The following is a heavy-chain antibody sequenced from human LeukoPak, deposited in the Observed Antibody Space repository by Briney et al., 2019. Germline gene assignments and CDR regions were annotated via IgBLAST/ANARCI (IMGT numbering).Heavy chain of an antibody. Sequence: GASVKVSCKASGYTFTSYDINWVRQATGQGLEWMGWMNPNSGNTGYAQKFQGRVTMTRNTSISTAYMELSSLRSEDTAVYYCARVPYSSSSWYYYYYMDVWGKGTTVTVSS. J-gene: IGHJ6*03. V-gene: IGHV1-8*01. D-gene: IGHD6-6*01. CDR3: ARVPYSSSSWYYYYYMDV. CDR2: MNPNSGNT. CDR1: GYTFTSYD.